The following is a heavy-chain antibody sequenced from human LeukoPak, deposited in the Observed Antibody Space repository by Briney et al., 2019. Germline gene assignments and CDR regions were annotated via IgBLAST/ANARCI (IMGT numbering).Heavy chain of an antibody. Sequence: GGSLRLSCAASGFTLSRHAMSCVPHAPGEGGECVSDICGSGGIRYYADSVKGRFTISRDNSKNTLYLQMNSLRAENRAVYYCAKVNSVTTSPRISNYWYFDLWGRGTLVTVSS. D-gene: IGHD4-17*01. CDR1: GFTLSRHA. CDR3: AKVNSVTTSPRISNYWYFDL. J-gene: IGHJ2*01. CDR2: ICGSGGIR. V-gene: IGHV3-23*01.